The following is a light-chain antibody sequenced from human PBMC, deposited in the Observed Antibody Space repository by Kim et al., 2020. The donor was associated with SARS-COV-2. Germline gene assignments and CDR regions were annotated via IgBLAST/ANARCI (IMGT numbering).Light chain of an antibody. V-gene: IGLV3-21*04. CDR3: QVWDSSSDHRV. Sequence: VSVAPGKTARITCGGDNIGSKSVHWYQQKPGQAPVLVIYYDSDRPSGIPERFSGSNSGNTATLTISRVEAGDEADYYCQVWDSSSDHRVFGGGTQLTVL. J-gene: IGLJ3*02. CDR1: NIGSKS. CDR2: YDS.